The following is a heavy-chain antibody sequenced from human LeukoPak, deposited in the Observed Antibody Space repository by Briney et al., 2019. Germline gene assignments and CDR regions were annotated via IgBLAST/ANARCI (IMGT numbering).Heavy chain of an antibody. CDR1: GGSLISYY. D-gene: IGHD6-25*01. J-gene: IGHJ1*01. Sequence: PSETLSVTRIVSGGSLISYYWSWLRQPPGKGLEWIGYIFYSGSTNYNPSLKSRVTISVDTSKNQFSLKLSSVTAADTAVYYCARMGRSSGPFQHWGQGTLVTVSS. V-gene: IGHV4-59*01. CDR2: IFYSGST. CDR3: ARMGRSSGPFQH.